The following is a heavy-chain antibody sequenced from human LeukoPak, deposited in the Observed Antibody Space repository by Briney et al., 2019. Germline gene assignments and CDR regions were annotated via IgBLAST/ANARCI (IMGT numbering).Heavy chain of an antibody. CDR2: IYYSGST. CDR1: GGSISSSSYY. V-gene: IGHV4-39*07. CDR3: ARRAIRGYYYYYYMDV. J-gene: IGHJ6*03. Sequence: SETLSLTCTVSGGSISSSSYYWGWIRQPPGKGLEWIGSIYYSGSTYYNPSLKSRVTISVDTSKNQFSLKLSSVTAADTAVYYCARRAIRGYYYYYYMDVWGKGTTVTVSS. D-gene: IGHD2-2*02.